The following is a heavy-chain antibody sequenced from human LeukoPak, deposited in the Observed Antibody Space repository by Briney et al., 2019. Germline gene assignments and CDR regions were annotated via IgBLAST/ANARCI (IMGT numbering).Heavy chain of an antibody. CDR2: IDPSDSET. CDR1: GYSFTSYW. J-gene: IGHJ4*02. V-gene: IGHV5-51*01. CDR3: ARQTAMGRSGDY. D-gene: IGHD5-18*01. Sequence: GESLKTSCKASGYSFTSYWIGWERQMPGKGLEWMGIIDPSDSETRYTPSFQGQVTISVGKSLTTADLQWNSLKASDTAMYYCARQTAMGRSGDYWGQGTLVTVSS.